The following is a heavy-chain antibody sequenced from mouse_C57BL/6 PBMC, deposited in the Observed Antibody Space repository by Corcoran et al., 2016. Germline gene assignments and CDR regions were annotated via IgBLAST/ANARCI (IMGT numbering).Heavy chain of an antibody. Sequence: QVTLKESGPGILQSSQTLSLTCSFSGFSLSTSGMGVSWIRQPSGKGLEWLAHIYWDDDKRYNPSLKSRLTISKDTSRNQVFLKITSVDTADTATYYCARRADGNGYYYAMDYLGQGTPVTVSS. V-gene: IGHV8-12*01. CDR2: IYWDDDK. D-gene: IGHD2-1*01. J-gene: IGHJ4*01. CDR1: GFSLSTSGMG. CDR3: ARRADGNGYYYAMDY.